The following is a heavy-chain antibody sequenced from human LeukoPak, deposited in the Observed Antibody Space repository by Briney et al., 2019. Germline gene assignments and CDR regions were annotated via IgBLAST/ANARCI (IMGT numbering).Heavy chain of an antibody. CDR3: ARDRGPEMATISDY. CDR2: ISSSSSYI. J-gene: IGHJ4*02. CDR1: GFTFSSYS. Sequence: PGGSLRLSCAASGFTFSSYSMNWVRQAPGKGLEWVSSISSSSSYIYYADSVKGRFTISRDNAKNSLYLQMNSLRAEDTAVYYCARDRGPEMATISDYWGQGTLVTVSS. D-gene: IGHD5-24*01. V-gene: IGHV3-21*04.